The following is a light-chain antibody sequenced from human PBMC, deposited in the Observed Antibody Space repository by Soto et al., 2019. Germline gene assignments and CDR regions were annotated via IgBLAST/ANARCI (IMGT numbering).Light chain of an antibody. CDR1: QSVSSN. CDR2: GAS. J-gene: IGKJ5*01. Sequence: EIVMTQSPATLSVSPGERATLSCRASQSVSSNLAWYQQKPGQAPRLLIYGASTRATGIPARFSGSGSGTEFTRTISSLQSKDVAIFYCQQYDNWPITFGQGTRLEIK. V-gene: IGKV3-15*01. CDR3: QQYDNWPIT.